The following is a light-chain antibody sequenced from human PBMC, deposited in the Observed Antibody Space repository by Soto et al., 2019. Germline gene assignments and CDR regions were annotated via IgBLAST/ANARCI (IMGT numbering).Light chain of an antibody. CDR3: SSYTGSAWV. CDR1: NSDVGGYNY. Sequence: QSALTQPGSVSGSPGQSITISCTGTNSDVGGYNYVSWYQQHPGKAPKLMIYEVSNRPSGVSNRFSGSKSGNTASLTISGLQAEDEADYYCSSYTGSAWVFGGGTKLTVL. V-gene: IGLV2-14*01. J-gene: IGLJ3*02. CDR2: EVS.